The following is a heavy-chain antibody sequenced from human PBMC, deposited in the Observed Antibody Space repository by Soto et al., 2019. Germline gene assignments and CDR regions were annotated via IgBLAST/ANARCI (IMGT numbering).Heavy chain of an antibody. D-gene: IGHD2-2*03. CDR3: AKMDDGVVPAATDDY. CDR2: ISYDGSNK. CDR1: GFTFSSYG. J-gene: IGHJ4*02. Sequence: GGSLRLSCAASGFTFSSYGMHWVRQAPGKGLEWVAVISYDGSNKYYADSVKGRFTISRDNSKNTLYLQMNSLRAEDTAVYYCAKMDDGVVPAATDDYWGQGTLVTVSS. V-gene: IGHV3-30*18.